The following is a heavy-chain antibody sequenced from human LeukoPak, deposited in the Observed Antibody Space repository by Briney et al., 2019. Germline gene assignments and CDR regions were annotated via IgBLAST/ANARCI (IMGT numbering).Heavy chain of an antibody. CDR1: GYTLTSYG. CDR3: SRFAVHRRIAVTGQFGLDY. V-gene: IGHV1-18*01. J-gene: IGHJ4*02. D-gene: IGHD6-19*01. Sequence: ASVKVSCKTSGYTLTSYGIIGVRPAPGQGLEWMGWISGYNDNTKYTQKLQGRVTMTTDTSTSTAYMELRSLRSDDTAVYYCSRFAVHRRIAVTGQFGLDYWGRGTLVTVSS. CDR2: ISGYNDNT.